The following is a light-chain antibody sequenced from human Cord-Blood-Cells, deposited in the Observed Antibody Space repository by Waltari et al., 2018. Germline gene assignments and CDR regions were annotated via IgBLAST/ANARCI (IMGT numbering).Light chain of an antibody. J-gene: IGKJ3*01. CDR3: QQSYSTPPEFT. Sequence: DIQMTQSPSSLCASVGDRVTITCRASQSISSYLNWYQQKPGKAPKLLIYAASSLQSGVPSRFSGSGSGTDFTLTISSLQPEDFATYYCQQSYSTPPEFTFGPGTKVDIK. V-gene: IGKV1-39*01. CDR1: QSISSY. CDR2: AAS.